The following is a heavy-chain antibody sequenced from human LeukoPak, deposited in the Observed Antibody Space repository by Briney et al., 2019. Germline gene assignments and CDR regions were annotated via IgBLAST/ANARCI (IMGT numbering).Heavy chain of an antibody. V-gene: IGHV3-21*01. CDR1: GFTFSSYS. Sequence: GGSLRLSCAASGFTFSSYSMNWVRQAPGKGLEWVSSISSSSSYIYYADSVKGRFTISRDNAKNTLYLQMNSLRAEDTAVYYCARLPGGVVIDAGLYWGQGTLVTVSS. J-gene: IGHJ4*02. CDR3: ARLPGGVVIDAGLY. D-gene: IGHD2-21*01. CDR2: ISSSSSYI.